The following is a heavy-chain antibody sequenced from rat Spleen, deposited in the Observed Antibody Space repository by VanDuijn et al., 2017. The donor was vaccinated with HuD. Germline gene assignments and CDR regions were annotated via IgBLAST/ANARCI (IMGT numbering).Heavy chain of an antibody. J-gene: IGHJ3*01. Sequence: EVQLQESGPGLVKPSQSLSLTCSVTGHSITSSYRWNWIRKLPGNKLEWMGYINSAGTTNYNPPLKSRISITRDTSKNQFFVQVNSITAEDTATYYCARSDGVHYYLPFADWGQGTLVTVSS. CDR1: GHSITSSYR. V-gene: IGHV3-3*01. CDR2: INSAGTT. D-gene: IGHD1-12*02. CDR3: ARSDGVHYYLPFAD.